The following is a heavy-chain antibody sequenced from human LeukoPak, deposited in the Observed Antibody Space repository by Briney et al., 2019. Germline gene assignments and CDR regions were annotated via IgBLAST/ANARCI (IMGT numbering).Heavy chain of an antibody. CDR3: ARREVVAATHDAFDI. D-gene: IGHD2-15*01. CDR2: ISSSGSTI. CDR1: GFTFSSYE. V-gene: IGHV3-48*03. Sequence: GGSLRLSCAASGFTFSSYEMNWVRQAPGKGLEWVSYISSSGSTIYYADSVKGRFTISRDNAKNSLYLQMNSLRAEDTAVYYCARREVVAATHDAFDIWGQGTMVTVSS. J-gene: IGHJ3*02.